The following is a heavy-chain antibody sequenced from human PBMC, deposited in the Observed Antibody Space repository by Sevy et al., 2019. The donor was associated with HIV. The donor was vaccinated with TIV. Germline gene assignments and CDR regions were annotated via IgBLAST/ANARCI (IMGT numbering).Heavy chain of an antibody. J-gene: IGHJ4*02. CDR3: AKDLAGPGRRYFDY. Sequence: GGSLRLSCAASGFTFSNYGMHWIRQVPGKGLEWVTFIRYDGSDKYYAASVKGRFTISRDDSKNTFYLQMDSLRPEDTAIYYCAKDLAGPGRRYFDYWGQGTLVTVSS. V-gene: IGHV3-30*02. CDR2: IRYDGSDK. CDR1: GFTFSNYG. D-gene: IGHD6-13*01.